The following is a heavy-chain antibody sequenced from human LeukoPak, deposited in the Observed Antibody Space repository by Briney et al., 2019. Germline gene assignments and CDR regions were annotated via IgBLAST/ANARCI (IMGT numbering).Heavy chain of an antibody. V-gene: IGHV1-2*02. J-gene: IGHJ6*02. D-gene: IGHD3-10*01. CDR3: AREAPRILWFGGKTNHGMDV. CDR2: INPNSGGT. CDR1: GYTFTGYY. Sequence: ASVKVPCKASGYTFTGYYMHWVRQAPGQGLEWMGWINPNSGGTNYAQKFQGRVTMTRDTSISTAYMELSRLRSDDTAVYYCAREAPRILWFGGKTNHGMDVWGQGTTVTVSS.